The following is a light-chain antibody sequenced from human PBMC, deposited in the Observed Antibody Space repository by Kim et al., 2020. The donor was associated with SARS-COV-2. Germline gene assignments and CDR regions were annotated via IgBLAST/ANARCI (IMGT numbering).Light chain of an antibody. J-gene: IGKJ4*01. Sequence: EIVLTQSPGTLSLSPGETATLSCRASQSVTGSYFTWYQQRPGQAPRLLIYGASIRANGIPDRFSGSGSGTDFTLTISRLEPEDFAVYYCQLYGSSPPLTFGGGTKVDIK. CDR2: GAS. CDR1: QSVTGSY. CDR3: QLYGSSPPLT. V-gene: IGKV3-20*01.